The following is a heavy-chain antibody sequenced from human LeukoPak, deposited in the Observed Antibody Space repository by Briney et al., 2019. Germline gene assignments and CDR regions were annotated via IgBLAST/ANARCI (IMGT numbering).Heavy chain of an antibody. CDR1: GYTFTGYY. Sequence: ASVKVSCKASGYTFTGYYMHWVRQAPGQGLEWMGWINPNSGGTNYAQKFQGRVTMTRDTSISTAYMELSRLRSDDTAVYYCARGDIVVVPAAKSTRFDPWGQGTLVTVSS. V-gene: IGHV1-2*02. J-gene: IGHJ5*02. CDR2: INPNSGGT. CDR3: ARGDIVVVPAAKSTRFDP. D-gene: IGHD2-2*01.